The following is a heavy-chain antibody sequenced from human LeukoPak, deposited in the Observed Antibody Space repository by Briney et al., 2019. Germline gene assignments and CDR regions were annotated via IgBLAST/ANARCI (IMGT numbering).Heavy chain of an antibody. J-gene: IGHJ4*02. CDR1: GFTFSSYA. CDR2: ISGSGGST. CDR3: AREVGDFWSGYALGY. D-gene: IGHD3-3*01. Sequence: GGSLRLSCAASGFTFSSYAMSWVRQAPGKGLEWVSAISGSGGSTYYADSVKGRFTISRDNSKNTPYLQMNSLRAEDTAVYYCAREVGDFWSGYALGYWGQGNLVTVSS. V-gene: IGHV3-23*01.